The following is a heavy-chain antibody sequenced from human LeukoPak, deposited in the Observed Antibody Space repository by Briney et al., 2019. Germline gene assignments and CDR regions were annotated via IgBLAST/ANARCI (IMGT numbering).Heavy chain of an antibody. V-gene: IGHV4-31*03. CDR1: GGSISSGGYY. Sequence: SQTLSLTCTVSGGSISSGGYYWSWIRQHPGTGLEWIGYIYYSGSTYYNPSLKSRVTISVDTSKNQFSLKLSSVTAADTAVYYCARSYGSGSYVGSRSGYFDYWGQGTLVTVSS. D-gene: IGHD3-10*01. CDR2: IYYSGST. J-gene: IGHJ4*02. CDR3: ARSYGSGSYVGSRSGYFDY.